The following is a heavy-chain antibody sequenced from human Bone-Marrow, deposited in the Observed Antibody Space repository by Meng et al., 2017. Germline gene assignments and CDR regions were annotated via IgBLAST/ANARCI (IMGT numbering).Heavy chain of an antibody. D-gene: IGHD6-25*01. CDR3: ASDEDISAAGKLFSDY. V-gene: IGHV1-2*06. CDR1: GNTSPYSF. CDR2: INPKSDDT. J-gene: IGHJ4*02. Sequence: GRPVHLGGEGEKPVASVKVSVKPSGNTSPYSFTHCGLRAPGQGLEWRGRINPKSDDTHNAQKFQARVSMTGDTSISTAYMELSGLRSDDTAMSYCASDEDISAAGKLFSDYWGQGTLVTVSS.